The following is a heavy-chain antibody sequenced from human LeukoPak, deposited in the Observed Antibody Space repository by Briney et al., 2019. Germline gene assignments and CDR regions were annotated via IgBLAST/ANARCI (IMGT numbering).Heavy chain of an antibody. Sequence: SETLSLTCTVSGGSINSDYWTWIRQSPGKGLEWIGYIAYNGIPNYNPSLKSRLTISRDTSKHQFSLNLSSVTAADTAVYFCARGRLGVATGFYYHHYYYMDVWGKGTTVTVSS. D-gene: IGHD5-12*01. V-gene: IGHV4-59*12. CDR3: ARGRLGVATGFYYHHYYYMDV. CDR1: GGSINSDY. J-gene: IGHJ6*03. CDR2: IAYNGIP.